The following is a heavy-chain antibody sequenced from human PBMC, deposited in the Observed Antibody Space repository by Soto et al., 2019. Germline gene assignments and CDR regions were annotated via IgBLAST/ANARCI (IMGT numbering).Heavy chain of an antibody. CDR3: ARDGGQWLNWFDP. V-gene: IGHV3-48*01. Sequence: EVQLVESGGGLVQPGGSLRLSCAASGFTFSSYSMNWVRQAPGKGLEWVSYISSSSSTIYYADSVKGRFTISRDNAKNSLYQQKNSLRAEDTAVYYCARDGGQWLNWFDPWGQVTLVTVSS. CDR2: ISSSSSTI. J-gene: IGHJ5*02. CDR1: GFTFSSYS. D-gene: IGHD6-19*01.